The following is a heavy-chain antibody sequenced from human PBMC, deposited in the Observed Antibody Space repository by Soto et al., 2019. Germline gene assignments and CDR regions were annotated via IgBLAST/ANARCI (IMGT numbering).Heavy chain of an antibody. Sequence: SVKVSCKASGGTFSSYAISWVRQAPGQGLEWMGGIIPIFGTANYAQKFQGRVTITADESTSTAYMELSSPRSEDTAVYYCARGVSVVTARADYWGQGTLVTVSS. CDR2: IIPIFGTA. V-gene: IGHV1-69*01. J-gene: IGHJ4*02. CDR3: ARGVSVVTARADY. D-gene: IGHD2-21*02. CDR1: GGTFSSYA.